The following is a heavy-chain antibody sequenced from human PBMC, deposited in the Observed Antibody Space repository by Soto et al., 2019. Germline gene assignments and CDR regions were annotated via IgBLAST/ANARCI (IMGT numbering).Heavy chain of an antibody. CDR3: ARAGKGDHDYGGYATLWYYGMDV. J-gene: IGHJ6*02. Sequence: QVQLVQSGAEVKKPGSSVKVSCKASGGTFSSYTISWVRQAPGQGLXXXGRIIPILGIANYAQKFQGRVTITADKSTSTAYMELSSLRSEDTAVYYCARAGKGDHDYGGYATLWYYGMDVWGQGTTVTVSS. CDR2: IIPILGIA. D-gene: IGHD4-17*01. V-gene: IGHV1-69*02. CDR1: GGTFSSYT.